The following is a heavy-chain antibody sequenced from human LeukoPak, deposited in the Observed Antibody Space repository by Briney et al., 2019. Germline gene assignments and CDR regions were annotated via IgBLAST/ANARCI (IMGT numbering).Heavy chain of an antibody. CDR2: IYSGGST. V-gene: IGHV3-66*04. J-gene: IGHJ3*02. Sequence: GGSLRLSCAASGFSLSSYGMHWARQAPGKGLEWVSVIYSGGSTYYADSVKGRFTIPRDNSKNTLYLQMNSLRAEDTAVYYCATQGSYDAFDIWGQGTMVTVSS. CDR3: ATQGSYDAFDI. D-gene: IGHD1-26*01. CDR1: GFSLSSYG.